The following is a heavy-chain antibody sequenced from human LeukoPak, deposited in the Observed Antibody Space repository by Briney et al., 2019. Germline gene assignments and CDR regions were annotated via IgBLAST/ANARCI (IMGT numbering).Heavy chain of an antibody. CDR1: GGSISSSSYY. V-gene: IGHV4-39*07. CDR2: IYYSGST. D-gene: IGHD3-22*01. CDR3: ARKMKDYYDSSGYYPYYFDY. J-gene: IGHJ4*02. Sequence: SETLSLTCTVSGGSISSSSYYWGWIRQPPGKGLEWIGSIYYSGSTYYNPSLKSRVTISVDTSKNQFSLKLSSVTAADTAVYYCARKMKDYYDSSGYYPYYFDYWGQGTLLTVSS.